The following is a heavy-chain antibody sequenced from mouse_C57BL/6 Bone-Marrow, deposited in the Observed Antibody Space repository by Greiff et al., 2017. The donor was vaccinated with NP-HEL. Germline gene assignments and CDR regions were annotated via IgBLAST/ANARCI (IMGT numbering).Heavy chain of an antibody. Sequence: VQLQQSGPELVKPGASVKMSCKASGYTFTDYYMHWVKQKPGKGLEWIGEIYPGSGNTYYNEKFKSKATLTVDKSTSTAYMQISSLTSEDSAVYYCARGGSSGYYAMDYWGQGTSVTVSS. CDR1: YTFTDYYM. V-gene: IGHV1-83*01. CDR2: YPGSGNTY. D-gene: IGHD3-2*02. CDR3: RGGSSGYYAMDY. J-gene: IGHJ4*01.